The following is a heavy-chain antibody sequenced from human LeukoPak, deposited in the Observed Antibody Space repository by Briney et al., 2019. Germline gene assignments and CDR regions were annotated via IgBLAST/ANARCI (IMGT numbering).Heavy chain of an antibody. V-gene: IGHV3-20*04. CDR3: ARDGGYGTMIVVVIEGSYFDY. CDR2: INWNGGST. Sequence: PGGSLRLSCAASGFTFDDYGMSWVRQAPRKGLEWVSGINWNGGSTGYADSVKGRFTISRDNAKNSLYLQMNSLRAEDTALYYCARDGGYGTMIVVVIEGSYFDYWGQGTLVTVSS. CDR1: GFTFDDYG. J-gene: IGHJ4*02. D-gene: IGHD3-22*01.